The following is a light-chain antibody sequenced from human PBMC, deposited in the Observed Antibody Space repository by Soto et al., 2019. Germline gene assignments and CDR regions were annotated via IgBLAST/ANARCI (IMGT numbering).Light chain of an antibody. V-gene: IGLV2-14*03. CDR3: SSYTNSSTRDYV. J-gene: IGLJ1*01. CDR2: GVS. CDR1: SSDIGGDNY. Sequence: QSALTQPASVSGSPGQSITISCTGSSSDIGGDNYVYWYQHHPGKAPQLMIYGVSNRPSGVSNRFSGSKSGNTASLPISGVLPADDADYYCSSYTNSSTRDYVFGTGTKVTVL.